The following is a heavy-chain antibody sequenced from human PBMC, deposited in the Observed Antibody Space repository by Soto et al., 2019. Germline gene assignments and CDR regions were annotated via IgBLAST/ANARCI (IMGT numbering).Heavy chain of an antibody. V-gene: IGHV3-30*04. CDR1: GFTFSNFV. J-gene: IGHJ4*02. CDR2: TSYDGKNK. CDR3: ARERAIAATGIFYY. Sequence: GGSLRLSCAASGFTFSNFVMHWVRQAPGKGLEWVAATSYDGKNKDHADSVKGRFTISRDNSKNTLYLQMNSLRHEDTAVYFCARERAIAATGIFYYWGQGTLVTVSS. D-gene: IGHD6-13*01.